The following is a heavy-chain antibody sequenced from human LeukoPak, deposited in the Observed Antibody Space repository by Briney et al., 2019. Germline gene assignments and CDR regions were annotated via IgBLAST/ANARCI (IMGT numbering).Heavy chain of an antibody. J-gene: IGHJ6*02. Sequence: SETLSLTCAVYGGSFSGYYWSWIRQPPGKGLEWIGEINHSGSTNYNPSLKSRVTISVDTSKNQFSLKLSSMTAADTAVYYCARRGPMVRGVIGYYYGMDVWGQGTTVTVSS. D-gene: IGHD3-10*01. V-gene: IGHV4-34*01. CDR1: GGSFSGYY. CDR2: INHSGST. CDR3: ARRGPMVRGVIGYYYGMDV.